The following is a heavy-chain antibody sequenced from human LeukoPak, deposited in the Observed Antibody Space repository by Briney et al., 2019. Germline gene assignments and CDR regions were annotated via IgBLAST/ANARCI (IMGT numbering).Heavy chain of an antibody. CDR2: IYYSGSI. CDR1: GGSISSYF. V-gene: IGHV4-59*08. J-gene: IGHJ4*02. CDR3: ARRHSSSWYFDY. Sequence: SETLSLTCTVSGGSISSYFWNWIRQPPGKGLEWIGYIYYSGSINSNPPLKSRVALAVNTSKNQFSLKLSAVTAADTAVYYCARRHSSSWYFDYWGQGTLVTVSS. D-gene: IGHD6-13*01.